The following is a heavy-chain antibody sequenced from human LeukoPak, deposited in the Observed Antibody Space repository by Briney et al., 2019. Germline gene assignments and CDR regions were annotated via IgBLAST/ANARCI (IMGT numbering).Heavy chain of an antibody. CDR1: GFTFGDYD. CDR2: ISGLSSHI. V-gene: IGHV3-21*01. Sequence: GGSLRLSCSASGFTFGDYDMTWFRQAPGKGLEWVSSISGLSSHIYYGDSVKGRFSISRDNAKNSLYLQMNSLGAEDTAVYYCGRAFPPLRTSSAGDLWGQGTLVTVSS. CDR3: GRAFPPLRTSSAGDL. J-gene: IGHJ4*02. D-gene: IGHD3-16*01.